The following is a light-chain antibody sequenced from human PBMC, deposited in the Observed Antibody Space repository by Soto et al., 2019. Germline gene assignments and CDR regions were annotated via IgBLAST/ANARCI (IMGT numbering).Light chain of an antibody. CDR1: QSVSSY. CDR2: DAS. J-gene: IGKJ2*01. V-gene: IGKV3D-15*01. CDR3: QHYNNWPFT. Sequence: EIVMTQSPATLSVSPGERATLSCRASQSVSSYLAWYQQKPGQAPRLLIYDASNRATGIPARFSGSGSGTEFTLTISSLQSEDFAVYYCQHYNNWPFTFGQGTKVDIK.